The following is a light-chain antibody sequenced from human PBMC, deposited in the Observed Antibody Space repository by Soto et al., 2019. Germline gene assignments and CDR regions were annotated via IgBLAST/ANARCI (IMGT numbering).Light chain of an antibody. CDR1: QGISSY. V-gene: IGKV1-8*01. CDR3: QQYNSYSPV. Sequence: AIRMTQSPSSLSASTGDRVTITCRASQGISSYLAWYQQKPGKAPKLLIYAASTLQSGVPSRFSGSGSGTEFTLTISSLQPDDFATYYCQQYNSYSPVFGGGTKVDIK. CDR2: AAS. J-gene: IGKJ4*01.